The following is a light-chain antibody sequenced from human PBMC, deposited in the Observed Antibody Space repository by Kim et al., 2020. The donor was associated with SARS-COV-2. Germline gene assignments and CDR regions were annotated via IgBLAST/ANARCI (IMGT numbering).Light chain of an antibody. J-gene: IGLJ3*02. V-gene: IGLV3-1*01. Sequence: SYELTQPPSVSVSPGQTASITCSGDKLGDKYACWYQQKPGQSPVLVIYQDSKRPSGSPERFSGSNSGNTATLTISGTQPMDEADYYCQPWDSSTGVFGGG. CDR2: QDS. CDR3: QPWDSSTGV. CDR1: KLGDKY.